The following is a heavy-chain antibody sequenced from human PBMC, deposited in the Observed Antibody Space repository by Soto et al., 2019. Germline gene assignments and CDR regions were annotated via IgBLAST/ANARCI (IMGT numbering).Heavy chain of an antibody. CDR2: ISGGGETT. J-gene: IGHJ4*02. D-gene: IGHD3-10*01. V-gene: IGHV3-23*01. CDR1: GFTFSSYA. Sequence: EVQLLESGGGLVQPGGYLSLSCAASGFTFSSYAMCWVRQAPGKGLECVSAISGGGETTYYADSVKGRFTISRDNSKNTLYLQMNSLRAEDTAVYYCAFNSGSGSYYFDYWGQGTLVTVSS. CDR3: AFNSGSGSYYFDY.